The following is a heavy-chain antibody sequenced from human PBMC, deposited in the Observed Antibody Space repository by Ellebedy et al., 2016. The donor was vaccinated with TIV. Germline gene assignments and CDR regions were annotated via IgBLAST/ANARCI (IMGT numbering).Heavy chain of an antibody. J-gene: IGHJ3*02. D-gene: IGHD6-13*01. Sequence: MPSETLSLTCAVSGGSISPYYWSWIRQPPGKGLEWIGYIYYSGGTNYNPSLKSRVTISVDTSKNHFSLRLTSVTAADTALYYCARVVWQQPVSYAFDIWGQGTMVTVSS. V-gene: IGHV4-59*01. CDR1: GGSISPYY. CDR3: ARVVWQQPVSYAFDI. CDR2: IYYSGGT.